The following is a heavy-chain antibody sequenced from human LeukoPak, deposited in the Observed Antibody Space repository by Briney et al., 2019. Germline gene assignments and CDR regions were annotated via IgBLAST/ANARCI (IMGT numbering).Heavy chain of an antibody. V-gene: IGHV3-21*01. CDR1: GFTFSSYS. CDR3: ARERGYSYGYSDY. J-gene: IGHJ4*02. Sequence: GGSLRLSCAASGFTFSSYSMNWVRQAPGKGLEWVSSISSSSSYIYYADSVKGRFTISRDNAKNSLYLQINSLRAEDTAVYYCARERGYSYGYSDYWGQGTLVTVSS. CDR2: ISSSSSYI. D-gene: IGHD5-18*01.